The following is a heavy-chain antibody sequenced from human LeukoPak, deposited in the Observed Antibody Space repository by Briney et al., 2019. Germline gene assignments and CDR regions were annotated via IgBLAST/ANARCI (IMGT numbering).Heavy chain of an antibody. CDR2: INPNSGGT. Sequence: ASVKVSCKASGYTFTGYYMHWVRQAPGQGLEWMGWINPNSGGTNYAQKFQGRVTMTRDTSISTAYMELSRLRSDDTAVYYCARATYDILTGYDYYYYMDVWGKGTTVTVSS. CDR1: GYTFTGYY. V-gene: IGHV1-2*02. CDR3: ARATYDILTGYDYYYYMDV. D-gene: IGHD3-9*01. J-gene: IGHJ6*03.